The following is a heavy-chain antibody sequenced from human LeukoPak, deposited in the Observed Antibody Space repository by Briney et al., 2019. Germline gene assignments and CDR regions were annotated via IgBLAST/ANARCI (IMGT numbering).Heavy chain of an antibody. CDR1: GFTFSSYA. CDR3: AKAPWEFHYFDY. V-gene: IGHV3-23*01. J-gene: IGHJ4*02. D-gene: IGHD1-26*01. CDR2: VSGSGGST. Sequence: GGSLRLSCAASGFTFSSYAMSWVRQAPGKGLEWVSAVSGSGGSTYYADSVKGRFTISRDNSKNTLYLQMNSLRAEDTAVYYCAKAPWEFHYFDYWGQGTLVTVSS.